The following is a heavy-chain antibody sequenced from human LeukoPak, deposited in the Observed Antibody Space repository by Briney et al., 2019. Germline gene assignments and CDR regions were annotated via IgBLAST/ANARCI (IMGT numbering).Heavy chain of an antibody. V-gene: IGHV3-23*01. J-gene: IGHJ4*02. CDR2: ISGSGGST. D-gene: IGHD2-15*01. CDR3: AKDGSRVAAADYYFDY. CDR1: GFTFSSYE. Sequence: GGSLRLSCAASGFTFSSYEMNWVRQAPGKGLEWVSAISGSGGSTFYADSVKGRFTISRDNSKNTLYMQMNSLRAEDTAVYYCAKDGSRVAAADYYFDYWGQGTLVTVSS.